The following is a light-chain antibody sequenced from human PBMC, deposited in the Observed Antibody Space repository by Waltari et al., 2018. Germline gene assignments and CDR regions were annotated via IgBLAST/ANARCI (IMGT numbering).Light chain of an antibody. Sequence: QSALTQPASVSGSPGQSITISCTGTSSDVGGFNFVSWYQQHPGKAPKLIIYEVHNRPSGVSTRFSGSKSGYTASLTISGLQPGDEADYYCISYTATKTLVFGGGTKLT. J-gene: IGLJ2*01. CDR1: SSDVGGFNF. V-gene: IGLV2-14*01. CDR2: EVH. CDR3: ISYTATKTLV.